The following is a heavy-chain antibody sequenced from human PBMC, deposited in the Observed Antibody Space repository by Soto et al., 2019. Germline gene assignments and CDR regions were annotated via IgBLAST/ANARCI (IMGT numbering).Heavy chain of an antibody. D-gene: IGHD3-10*01. V-gene: IGHV3-74*01. CDR3: TRDIGGKGAY. J-gene: IGHJ4*02. Sequence: EVQLVESGGGLVQPGGSLRLSCAASGFTFSSYWMHWVRQVPGKGLLWVSRIDEYGSTINYADSVKGRFTISRDNARNTLYLEMNSLKAEDTALYYCTRDIGGKGAYWGPGTLVTVSS. CDR1: GFTFSSYW. CDR2: IDEYGSTI.